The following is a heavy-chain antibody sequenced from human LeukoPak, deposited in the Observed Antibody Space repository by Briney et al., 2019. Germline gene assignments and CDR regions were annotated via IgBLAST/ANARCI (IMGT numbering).Heavy chain of an antibody. V-gene: IGHV3-30*18. J-gene: IGHJ4*02. CDR3: AKGATVTVRTHFDY. CDR1: GFTFSSYG. D-gene: IGHD4-17*01. CDR2: ISYDGSNK. Sequence: GGSLRLSCAASGFTFSSYGMHWVRQAPGKGLEWVAVISYDGSNKYYADSVKGRFTISRDNSKNTLYLQMNSLRAEDTAVYYCAKGATVTVRTHFDYWGQGTLVTVSS.